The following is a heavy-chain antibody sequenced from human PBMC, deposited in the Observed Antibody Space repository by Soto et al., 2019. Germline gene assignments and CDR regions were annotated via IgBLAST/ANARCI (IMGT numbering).Heavy chain of an antibody. Sequence: PVGSLRLSCVASGFTFSNVWMSWVRQAPGKGLEWVGRIKNRRDGGTADYAAPVKGRFTVSRDNNNNFLYLQMDSLRIEDSALYYCVKDSDWHFDLWGRGTLVTVSS. D-gene: IGHD1-26*01. CDR1: GFTFSNVW. J-gene: IGHJ2*01. V-gene: IGHV3-15*05. CDR2: IKNRRDGGTA. CDR3: VKDSDWHFDL.